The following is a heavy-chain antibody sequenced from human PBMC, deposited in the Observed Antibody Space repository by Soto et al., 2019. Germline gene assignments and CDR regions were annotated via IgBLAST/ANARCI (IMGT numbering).Heavy chain of an antibody. J-gene: IGHJ5*02. V-gene: IGHV4-34*01. D-gene: IGHD3-3*01. Sequence: AETRSLTCAVYGGSFSGYYWSWIRQPPGKGLEWIGEINHSGSTNYNPPLKSRVTISVDTSKNQFSLKLSSVTAADTAVYYCARGRVLRFLEWLSRLFDPRGQGTLVTVSS. CDR1: GGSFSGYY. CDR2: INHSGST. CDR3: ARGRVLRFLEWLSRLFDP.